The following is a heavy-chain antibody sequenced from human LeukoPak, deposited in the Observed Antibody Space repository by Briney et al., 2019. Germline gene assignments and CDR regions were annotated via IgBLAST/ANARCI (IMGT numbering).Heavy chain of an antibody. J-gene: IGHJ3*02. D-gene: IGHD3-10*01. CDR2: ISYDGSKR. V-gene: IGHV3-30*03. CDR1: GFTFSSYG. CDR3: ARGGVSYSFDT. Sequence: GGSLRLSCAVSGFTFSSYGMHWVRQAPGKGLEWVAVISYDGSKRYYADSVRGRFTISRDNSKNSLYLQMNSLRVEDTAVYYCARGGVSYSFDTWGQGTMVTVSS.